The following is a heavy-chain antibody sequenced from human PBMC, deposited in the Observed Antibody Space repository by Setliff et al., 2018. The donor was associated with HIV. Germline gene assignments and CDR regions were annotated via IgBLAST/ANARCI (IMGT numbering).Heavy chain of an antibody. Sequence: GGSLRLSCAASGFRFRSYWMSWVRQAPGKGLESVANVKQDGTETLYVDSVKGRFTISRDNSQNALYLQMDSLRAEDTAVYHYAKLREGHVYSQYDSWGHGTLVTVSS. J-gene: IGHJ5*01. CDR1: GFRFRSYW. CDR2: VKQDGTET. CDR3: AKLREGHVYSQYDS. V-gene: IGHV3-7*03. D-gene: IGHD2-21*01.